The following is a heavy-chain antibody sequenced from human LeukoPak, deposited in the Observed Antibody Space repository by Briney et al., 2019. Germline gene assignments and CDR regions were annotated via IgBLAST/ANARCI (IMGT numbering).Heavy chain of an antibody. V-gene: IGHV3-30-3*01. D-gene: IGHD4-17*01. CDR2: LLHDGSEK. CDR3: ARDLGGYGYYGMDV. Sequence: GGSLRLSCAASGFTLSGFAMHWVRQAPGKGLEWVAVLLHDGSEKYYADSVKGRFTISRDTSKNMVYLQMNSLRAEETAVYYCARDLGGYGYYGMDVWGQGTTVT. CDR1: GFTLSGFA. J-gene: IGHJ6*02.